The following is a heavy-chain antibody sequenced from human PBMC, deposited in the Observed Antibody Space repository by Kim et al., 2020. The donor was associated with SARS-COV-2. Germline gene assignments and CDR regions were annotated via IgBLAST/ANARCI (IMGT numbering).Heavy chain of an antibody. CDR2: ISGSGVGT. CDR3: AKRAADAFDV. Sequence: GGSLRLSFAASGFTFSSYAMSWVRQAPGKGLEWVSTISGSGVGTYYADSVKGRFTISRDNSKNTLYLQMNSLRADDTAVYYCAKRAADAFDVWGQGTMVTVSS. J-gene: IGHJ3*01. CDR1: GFTFSSYA. V-gene: IGHV3-23*01.